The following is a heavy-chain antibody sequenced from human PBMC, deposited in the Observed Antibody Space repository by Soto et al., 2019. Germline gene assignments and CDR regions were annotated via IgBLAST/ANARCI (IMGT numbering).Heavy chain of an antibody. CDR1: GDSVSSNSAA. CDR3: AREGDIVVVPAAYYYYMDV. Sequence: QSQTLSLTCAISGDSVSSNSAAWNWIRQSPSRGLEWLGRTYYRSKWYNDYAVSVKSRITINPDTSKNQFSLQLNSVTPEDTAVYYCAREGDIVVVPAAYYYYMDVWGKGTTVTVSS. V-gene: IGHV6-1*01. D-gene: IGHD2-2*01. CDR2: TYYRSKWYN. J-gene: IGHJ6*03.